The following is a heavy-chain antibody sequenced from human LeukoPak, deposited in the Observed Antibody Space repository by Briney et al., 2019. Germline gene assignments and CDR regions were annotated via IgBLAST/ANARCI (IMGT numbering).Heavy chain of an antibody. V-gene: IGHV1-46*01. J-gene: IGHJ4*02. CDR1: GYTFTNYY. Sequence: ASVKVSCKASGYTFTNYYMHWVRQAPGQGLEWMGIINASGDRTSYAQKFQGRVTMTRDTSTSTVYMELSSLISEDTAVYYCARDGPPYLFDKWGQGTLVTVSS. CDR3: ARDGPPYLFDK. CDR2: INASGDRT.